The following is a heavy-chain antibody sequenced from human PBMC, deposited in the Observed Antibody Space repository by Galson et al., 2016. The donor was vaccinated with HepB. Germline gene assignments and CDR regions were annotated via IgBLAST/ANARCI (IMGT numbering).Heavy chain of an antibody. J-gene: IGHJ3*02. D-gene: IGHD2-2*01. CDR3: ARQPTFEVVPAANVFDI. CDR1: GGSVSSSGYF. Sequence: ETLSLTCSVSGGSVSSSGYFWAWIRQPPGKGLEWIGSIYYEESTYYNPSLDSRVTVSVDTSNNQFSLQLSSVTAADAALYFCARQPTFEVVPAANVFDIWGRGTMVTVSS. V-gene: IGHV4-39*01. CDR2: IYYEEST.